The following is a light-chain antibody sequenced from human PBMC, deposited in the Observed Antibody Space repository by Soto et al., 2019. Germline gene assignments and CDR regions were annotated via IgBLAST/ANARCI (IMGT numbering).Light chain of an antibody. CDR2: EVS. J-gene: IGLJ1*01. CDR3: SSYTSTSTLV. V-gene: IGLV2-14*01. Sequence: QSSLTQPASVSGSPGQSITISCTGISSDVGGYKYVSWYQQHPGTAPKLMIYEVSNRPSGVSNRFSGSKSGNTASLTISGLQAEDEADYYCSSYTSTSTLVFGTGTKLTVL. CDR1: SSDVGGYKY.